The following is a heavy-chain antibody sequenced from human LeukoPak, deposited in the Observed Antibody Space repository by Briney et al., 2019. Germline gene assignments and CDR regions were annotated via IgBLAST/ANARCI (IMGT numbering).Heavy chain of an antibody. CDR2: IIPIFGTA. CDR1: GGTFSSYA. D-gene: IGHD3-10*01. V-gene: IGHV1-69*01. J-gene: IGHJ6*03. Sequence: GASVKVSCKASGGTFSSYAISWVRQAPGQGLEWMGGIIPIFGTANYAQKFQGRVTITADESTSTAYMELSSLRSEDTAVYYCARGPRITMVRGAYYYYYMDVWGKGTTVTISS. CDR3: ARGPRITMVRGAYYYYYMDV.